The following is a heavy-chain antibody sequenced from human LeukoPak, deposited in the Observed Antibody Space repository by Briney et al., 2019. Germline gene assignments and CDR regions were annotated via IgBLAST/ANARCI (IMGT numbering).Heavy chain of an antibody. CDR2: TRSKAYGGTT. V-gene: IGHV3-49*03. CDR1: GFTFGDYA. CDR3: TRGHGEYYDILTGPSPYYFQH. J-gene: IGHJ1*01. D-gene: IGHD3-9*01. Sequence: PGRSLRLSCTASGFTFGDYAMSWFRQAPGKGLEWVGFTRSKAYGGTTEYAASVKGRFTISRDDSKSIAYLQMNSLKTEDTAVYYCTRGHGEYYDILTGPSPYYFQHWGQGTLVTVSS.